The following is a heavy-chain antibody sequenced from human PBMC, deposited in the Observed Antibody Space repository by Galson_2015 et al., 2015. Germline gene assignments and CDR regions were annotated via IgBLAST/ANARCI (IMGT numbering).Heavy chain of an antibody. CDR1: GFSLSNARMG. CDR2: IFSNDEK. V-gene: IGHV2-26*01. D-gene: IGHD1-26*01. J-gene: IGHJ6*04. Sequence: PALVKPTQTLTLTCTVSGFSLSNARMGVSWIRQPPGKALEWLAHIFSNDEKAYSTSLRSRLTISMDTSKSQVVLTMTNMDPVDTATYYCARMGSVLWRELILPGVWGKGTTVTVSS. CDR3: ARMGSVLWRELILPGV.